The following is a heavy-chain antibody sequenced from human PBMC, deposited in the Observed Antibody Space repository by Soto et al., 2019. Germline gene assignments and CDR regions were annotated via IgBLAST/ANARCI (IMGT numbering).Heavy chain of an antibody. CDR1: GFTFSSYA. D-gene: IGHD3-3*01. V-gene: IGHV3-23*01. CDR3: AKEKLRFLEWSAEPFDY. CDR2: ISGSGGST. J-gene: IGHJ4*02. Sequence: GGSLRLSCAASGFTFSSYAMSWVRQAPGKGLEWVSAISGSGGSTYYADSVKGRFTISRDNSKNTLYLQMNSLRAEDTAVYYCAKEKLRFLEWSAEPFDYWGQGTLVTVSS.